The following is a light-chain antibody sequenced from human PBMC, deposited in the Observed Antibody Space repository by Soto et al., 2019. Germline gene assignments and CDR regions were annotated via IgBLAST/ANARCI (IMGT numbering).Light chain of an antibody. CDR1: QSISSW. J-gene: IGKJ1*01. CDR3: QQYSISWT. CDR2: DAS. Sequence: DIQMTQSPSTMSASVGDRLTITCRASQSISSWLAWYQQKPGIAPKRLLYDASSLESGVSSSFRGTGSGTEFTLTISSLQPDDFSTYYCQQYSISWTFGQGPKVDIK. V-gene: IGKV1-5*01.